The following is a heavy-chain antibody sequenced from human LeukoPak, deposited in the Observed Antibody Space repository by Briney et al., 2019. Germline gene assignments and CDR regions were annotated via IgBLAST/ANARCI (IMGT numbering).Heavy chain of an antibody. J-gene: IGHJ3*02. CDR1: GYTFTSYY. CDR3: AREARILVTIGAFDI. Sequence: GASVKVSCKASGYTFTSYYMHWVRQAPGQGLEWMGIINPSGGSTSYAQKFQGRVTMTRDTSTSTVYMELSSLRSEDTAVYYCAREARILVTIGAFDIWGQGTMVTVSS. D-gene: IGHD2-21*01. CDR2: INPSGGST. V-gene: IGHV1-46*01.